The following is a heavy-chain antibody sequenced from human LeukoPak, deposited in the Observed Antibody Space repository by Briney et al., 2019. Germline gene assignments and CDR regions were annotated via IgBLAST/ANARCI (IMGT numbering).Heavy chain of an antibody. CDR3: AKDLMGFTDWSNPPTSH. D-gene: IGHD3-9*01. CDR1: GFTFSSYA. J-gene: IGHJ4*02. CDR2: ISGSGGST. Sequence: GGSLRLSCAASGFTFSSYAMSWVRQAPGKGLEWVSAISGSGGSTYYADSVKGRFTISRDNSKNTLYLQMNSLRAEDTAVYYCAKDLMGFTDWSNPPTSHWGQGTLVTVSS. V-gene: IGHV3-23*01.